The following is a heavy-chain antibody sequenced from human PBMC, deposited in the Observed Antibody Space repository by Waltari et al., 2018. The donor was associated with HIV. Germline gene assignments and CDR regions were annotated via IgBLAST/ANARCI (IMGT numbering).Heavy chain of an antibody. Sequence: EVQLVESGGGLVQPGRSLRLSCAASGFTFDDYAMHWVRQAPGKGLEWVSGISWNSGSIGYADSVKGRFTISRDNAKNSLYLQMNSLRAEDTALYYCAKAGNLATGPDYWGQGTLVTVSS. J-gene: IGHJ4*02. D-gene: IGHD5-12*01. CDR3: AKAGNLATGPDY. V-gene: IGHV3-9*01. CDR2: ISWNSGSI. CDR1: GFTFDDYA.